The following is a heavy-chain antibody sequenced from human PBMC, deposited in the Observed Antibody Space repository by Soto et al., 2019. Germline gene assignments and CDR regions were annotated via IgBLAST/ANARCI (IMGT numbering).Heavy chain of an antibody. J-gene: IGHJ6*02. V-gene: IGHV1-18*01. CDR1: RYIFTNYG. Sequence: QVQLVQSGVEVREPGASVKVSCKAVRYIFTNYGVSWVRQAPGQGLEWMGWITTYNGNTEYAQKSQGRATMTTDASTSTAYMELGSLRSDDTAIYYCARALTGYGMDVWGQGTTVTVSS. CDR3: ARALTGYGMDV. CDR2: ITTYNGNT.